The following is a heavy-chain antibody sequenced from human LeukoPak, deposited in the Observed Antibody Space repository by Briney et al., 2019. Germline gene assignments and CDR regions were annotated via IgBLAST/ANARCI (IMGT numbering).Heavy chain of an antibody. J-gene: IGHJ4*02. D-gene: IGHD6-19*01. V-gene: IGHV3-48*04. CDR3: ARVGKWLGSFDY. CDR1: GFTFSSYG. Sequence: GGSLRLSCAASGFTFSSYGMHWVRQAPGKGLEWVSYISTSGSLIYYTDSVKGRFTISRDNAKNSLILQMNNLRSEDTAIYYCARVGKWLGSFDYWGQGTLVTVSS. CDR2: ISTSGSLI.